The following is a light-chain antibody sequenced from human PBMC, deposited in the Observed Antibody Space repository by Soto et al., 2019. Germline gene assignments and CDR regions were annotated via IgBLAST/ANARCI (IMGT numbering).Light chain of an antibody. J-gene: IGLJ1*01. Sequence: QSVLTQPASVSGSPGQSITVSCTGTSSDVGGYNYVSWYQQHPGKAPKLMIYDVSNRPSGVSNRFSGSKSGNTASLTISGLQAEDEDDYYCSSYTFSNTYVFRIGTKVTVL. CDR1: SSDVGGYNY. V-gene: IGLV2-14*01. CDR3: SSYTFSNTYV. CDR2: DVS.